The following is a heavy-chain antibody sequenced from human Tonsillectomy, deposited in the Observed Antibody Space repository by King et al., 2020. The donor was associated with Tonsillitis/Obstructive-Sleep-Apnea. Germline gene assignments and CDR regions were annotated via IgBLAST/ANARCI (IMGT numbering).Heavy chain of an antibody. Sequence: QLVQSGAEVKKPGSSVKVSCKASGGTFSSYAISWVRQAPGQGLEWMGGIIPILGIANYAQKFQGRVTITADKSTSTAYMELSSLRSEDTAVYYCAGWAGLVGATYFDYWGQGTLVTVSS. CDR3: AGWAGLVGATYFDY. CDR2: IIPILGIA. J-gene: IGHJ4*02. CDR1: GGTFSSYA. V-gene: IGHV1-69*10. D-gene: IGHD1-26*01.